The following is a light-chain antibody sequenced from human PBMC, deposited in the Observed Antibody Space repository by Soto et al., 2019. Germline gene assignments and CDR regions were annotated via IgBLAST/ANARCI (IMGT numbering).Light chain of an antibody. V-gene: IGKV4-1*01. J-gene: IGKJ1*01. CDR1: QSVLYSSNNKNY. Sequence: DIVMTQSPDSLDVSLGERATINCKSSQSVLYSSNNKNYFGWYQQKPGQPPKLLIYWASTRESGVPDRFSGSGSGTDFTLTISSLQAEDVAVYYCQQYHTTPWTFGQGTKVEIK. CDR2: WAS. CDR3: QQYHTTPWT.